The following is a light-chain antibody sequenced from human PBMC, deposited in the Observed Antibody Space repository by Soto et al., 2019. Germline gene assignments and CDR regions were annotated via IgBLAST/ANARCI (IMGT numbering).Light chain of an antibody. Sequence: DIQMTQSPSSLSVSVGDRVTITCRASQSISSYLNWYQQKPGKAPKLLIYASSNLQSGVPSRFSGCGSGTDFTLTISSLQPEDFATYYCQQSYSTRYTFGQGTKLEIK. CDR3: QQSYSTRYT. CDR2: ASS. CDR1: QSISSY. J-gene: IGKJ2*01. V-gene: IGKV1-39*01.